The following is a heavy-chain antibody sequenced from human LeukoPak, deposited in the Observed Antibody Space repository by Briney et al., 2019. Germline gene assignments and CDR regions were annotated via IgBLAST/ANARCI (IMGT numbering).Heavy chain of an antibody. J-gene: IGHJ5*02. D-gene: IGHD2-2*02. Sequence: SETLSFTCTVSGGSINSSIYYWGWIRQPPGKGLEWIGNIYYSGDTYYNPSVKSRVTMSVDTSKNQFSLKLRSVTAADTAVFYCARGRGRYQFLYGWFDPWGQGTLVTVSS. CDR1: GGSINSSIYY. V-gene: IGHV4-39*01. CDR3: ARGRGRYQFLYGWFDP. CDR2: IYYSGDT.